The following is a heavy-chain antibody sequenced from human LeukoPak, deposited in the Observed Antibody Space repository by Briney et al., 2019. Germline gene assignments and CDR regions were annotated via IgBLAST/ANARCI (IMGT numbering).Heavy chain of an antibody. CDR2: ISSSSSYI. V-gene: IGHV3-21*01. J-gene: IGHJ4*02. D-gene: IGHD3-22*01. Sequence: GGSLRLSCAASEFTFSGFTMNWVRQAPGKGLEWVSSISSSSSYIYYADSVKGRFTISRDNGKNSLYLQMNSLRAEDTAVYYCARDHYYDSSGNYYGGYYFDYWGQGTLVTVSS. CDR3: ARDHYYDSSGNYYGGYYFDY. CDR1: EFTFSGFT.